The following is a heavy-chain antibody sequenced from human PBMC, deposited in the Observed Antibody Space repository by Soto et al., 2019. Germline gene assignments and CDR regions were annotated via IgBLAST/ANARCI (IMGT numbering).Heavy chain of an antibody. CDR2: IFHSGST. J-gene: IGHJ6*02. V-gene: IGHV4-30-4*01. CDR3: AIDRYYGSGTYYNFYSGMDV. D-gene: IGHD3-10*01. Sequence: KPSETLSLTCTVSGGSINSGDYYWTWVRQPPGKGLEWIGNIFHSGSTYYTPSLQSRVTISLDTSKNHFSLKLSSVTPADTAVYYCAIDRYYGSGTYYNFYSGMDVWGQGTTVTVSS. CDR1: GGSINSGDYY.